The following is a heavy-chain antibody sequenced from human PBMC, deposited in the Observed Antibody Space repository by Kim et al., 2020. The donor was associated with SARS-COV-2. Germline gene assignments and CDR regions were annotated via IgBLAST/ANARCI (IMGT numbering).Heavy chain of an antibody. V-gene: IGHV3-33*06. D-gene: IGHD2-21*02. Sequence: ADSVKGRFTISRDNSKNTLYLQMNSLRAEDTAVYYCAKNFLPWVVTGVDYWGQGTLVTVSS. J-gene: IGHJ4*02. CDR3: AKNFLPWVVTGVDY.